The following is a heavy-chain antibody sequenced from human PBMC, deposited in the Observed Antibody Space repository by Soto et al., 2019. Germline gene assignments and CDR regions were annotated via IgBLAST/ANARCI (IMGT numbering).Heavy chain of an antibody. Sequence: ASVKVSCKASGYTFTGYYMHWVRQAPGQGLEWMGWINPNSGGTNYAQKFQGWVTINRDTSISTAYMELSKLRFDDTAVYYCARGPARFMVRGVDQYGMDVWGQGTTVTVSS. CDR3: ARGPARFMVRGVDQYGMDV. V-gene: IGHV1-2*04. CDR1: GYTFTGYY. J-gene: IGHJ6*02. CDR2: INPNSGGT. D-gene: IGHD3-10*01.